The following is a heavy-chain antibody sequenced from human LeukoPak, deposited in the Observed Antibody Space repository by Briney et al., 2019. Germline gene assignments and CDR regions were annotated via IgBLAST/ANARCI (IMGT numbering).Heavy chain of an antibody. V-gene: IGHV3-11*04. CDR1: GFTFTNYA. J-gene: IGHJ4*02. CDR2: ISSSGSTI. D-gene: IGHD3-22*01. CDR3: ADLQTYYYDSSGYYPAD. Sequence: PGGSLRLSCAASGFTFTNYAMTWVRQAPGKGLEWVSYISSSGSTIYYADSVKGRFNISSDNAKNSLYLQMSSLRAEDTAVYYCADLQTYYYDSSGYYPADWGQGTLVTVSS.